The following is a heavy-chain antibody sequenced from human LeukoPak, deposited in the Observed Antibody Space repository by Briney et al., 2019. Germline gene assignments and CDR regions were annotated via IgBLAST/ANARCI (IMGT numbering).Heavy chain of an antibody. CDR2: TSYDGSNK. J-gene: IGHJ4*02. Sequence: GGSLRLSCAASEFTFSSYSMNWVRQAPGKGLEWVAVTSYDGSNKYYADFVKGRFTISRDNSKNMLYLQMSSLRAEDTAVYYCARGPGTVYYFDYWGQGTLVTVSS. V-gene: IGHV3-30*03. D-gene: IGHD1-1*01. CDR3: ARGPGTVYYFDY. CDR1: EFTFSSYS.